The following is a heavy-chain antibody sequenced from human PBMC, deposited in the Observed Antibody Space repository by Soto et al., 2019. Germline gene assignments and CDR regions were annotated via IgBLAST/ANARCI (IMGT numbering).Heavy chain of an antibody. CDR1: GFTFSSYD. V-gene: IGHV3-13*01. J-gene: IGHJ6*03. CDR2: IGTAGDT. Sequence: GSLRLSCAASGFTFSSYDMHWVRQATGKGLEWVSAIGTAGDTYYPGSVKGRFTISRENAKNSLYLQMNSLRAGDTAVYYCARGGATYYYYYYMDVWGKGTTVTVSS. D-gene: IGHD2-15*01. CDR3: ARGGATYYYYYYMDV.